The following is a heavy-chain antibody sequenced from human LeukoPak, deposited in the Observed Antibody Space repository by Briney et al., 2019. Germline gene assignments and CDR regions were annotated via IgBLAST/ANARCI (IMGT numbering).Heavy chain of an antibody. CDR1: GGSFSSYA. CDR2: IIPIFGTA. V-gene: IGHV1-69*05. D-gene: IGHD4-17*01. J-gene: IGHJ4*02. Sequence: SVKVSCKASGGSFSSYAISWVRQAPGQGLEWMGGIIPIFGTANYAQKFQGRVTITTDESTSTAYMELSSLRSEDTAVYYCARGTTVPPSPPLKYWGQGTPVTVSS. CDR3: ARGTTVPPSPPLKY.